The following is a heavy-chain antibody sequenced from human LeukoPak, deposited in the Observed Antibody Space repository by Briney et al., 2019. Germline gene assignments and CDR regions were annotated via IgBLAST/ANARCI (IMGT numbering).Heavy chain of an antibody. CDR1: GFTFSNYG. Sequence: PGGSLRLSCAASGFTFSNYGIHWVRQAPGKGLEWVSVIYSGGSTYYADSVKGRFTISRDNSKNTLYLQMNSLRAEDTAVYYCAREGLAAAGDYYYGMDVWGQGTTVTVSS. CDR3: AREGLAAAGDYYYGMDV. J-gene: IGHJ6*02. V-gene: IGHV3-66*01. CDR2: IYSGGST. D-gene: IGHD6-13*01.